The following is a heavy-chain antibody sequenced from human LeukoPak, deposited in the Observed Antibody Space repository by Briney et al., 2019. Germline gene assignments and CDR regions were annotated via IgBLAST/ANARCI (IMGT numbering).Heavy chain of an antibody. CDR3: ARKGGSGYDFRADF. V-gene: IGHV1-2*02. CDR1: GYTFTGYY. D-gene: IGHD5-12*01. CDR2: INTYSYNT. J-gene: IGHJ4*02. Sequence: GASVKVSCKASGYTFTGYYMHWVRQAPGQGLEWMGWINTYSYNTNYAQKFQGRVTMTTDTSMRTAYVELRSLTLDDTAVYYCARKGGSGYDFRADFWGQGTLVTVSS.